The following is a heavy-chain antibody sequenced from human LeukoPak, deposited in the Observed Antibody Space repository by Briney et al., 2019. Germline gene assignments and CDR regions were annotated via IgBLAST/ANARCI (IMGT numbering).Heavy chain of an antibody. D-gene: IGHD4-23*01. V-gene: IGHV3-30-3*01. CDR2: ISYDGSNK. Sequence: GGSLRLSCAASGFTFSSYAMHWVHQAPGKGLEWVAVISYDGSNKYYADSVKGRFTISRDNSKNTLYLQMNSLRAEDTAVYYCARERSTVAPPHPFDYWGQGTLVTVSS. J-gene: IGHJ4*02. CDR1: GFTFSSYA. CDR3: ARERSTVAPPHPFDY.